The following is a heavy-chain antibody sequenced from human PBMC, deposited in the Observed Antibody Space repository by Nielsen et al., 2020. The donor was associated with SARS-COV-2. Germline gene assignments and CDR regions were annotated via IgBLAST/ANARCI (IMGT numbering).Heavy chain of an antibody. V-gene: IGHV3-11*05. CDR3: ARGRVYSSNWFDP. CDR2: ISGSSSYK. CDR1: EFTFSDHY. D-gene: IGHD6-13*01. Sequence: GGSLRLSCAASEFTFSDHYMGWIRQTPGKGLEWISYISGSSSYKNYADSVKGRFTISRDNAKNSLYLYMSSLRAEDTALYYCARGRVYSSNWFDPWGQGTLVTVSS. J-gene: IGHJ5*02.